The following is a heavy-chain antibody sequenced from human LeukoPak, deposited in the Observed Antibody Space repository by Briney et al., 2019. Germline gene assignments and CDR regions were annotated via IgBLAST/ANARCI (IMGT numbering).Heavy chain of an antibody. D-gene: IGHD6-19*01. V-gene: IGHV4-31*03. CDR3: ARGKSSGWYYFDY. CDR1: GGSISSGGYY. Sequence: SETLSLTCTVSGGSISSGGYYWSWIRQHPGKGLEWIGYIDCSGSTYYNPSLKSRVTISVDTSKIQFSLKLSSVTAADTAVYYCARGKSSGWYYFDYWGQGTLVTVSS. CDR2: IDCSGST. J-gene: IGHJ4*02.